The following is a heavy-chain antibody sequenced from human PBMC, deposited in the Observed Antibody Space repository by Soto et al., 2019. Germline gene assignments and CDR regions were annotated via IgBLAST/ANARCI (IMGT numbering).Heavy chain of an antibody. CDR2: ISYDGSNK. J-gene: IGHJ4*02. CDR1: GFTFSSYG. Sequence: QVQLVESGGGVVQPGRSLRLSCAASGFTFSSYGMHWVRQAPGKGLEWVAVISYDGSNKYYADSVKGRFTVSRDNSKNTLYLQMSSLRAGDTTVYYCASSLYYYDSSGYLGHLKLDYWGQGTLVTVSS. D-gene: IGHD3-22*01. V-gene: IGHV3-30*03. CDR3: ASSLYYYDSSGYLGHLKLDY.